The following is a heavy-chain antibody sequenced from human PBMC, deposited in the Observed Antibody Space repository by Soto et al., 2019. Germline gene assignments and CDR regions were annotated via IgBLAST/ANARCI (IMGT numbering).Heavy chain of an antibody. CDR2: ISGSGGST. Sequence: PGGSLRLSCAASGFPFSSYAMTWVRQAPGKGLEWVSAISGSGGSTNYADSVEGRFTVSRDSSKSTLYLQMNSLRAEDTALYYCAKGVTMVHDYSYYFGMDVWGQGTSVTVSS. J-gene: IGHJ6*02. D-gene: IGHD3-10*01. CDR3: AKGVTMVHDYSYYFGMDV. CDR1: GFPFSSYA. V-gene: IGHV3-23*01.